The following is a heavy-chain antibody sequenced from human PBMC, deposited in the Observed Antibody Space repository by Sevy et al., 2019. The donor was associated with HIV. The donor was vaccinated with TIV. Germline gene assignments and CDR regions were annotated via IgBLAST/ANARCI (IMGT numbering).Heavy chain of an antibody. CDR1: GFTVSSTY. D-gene: IGHD3-16*01. CDR2: IYSGGST. V-gene: IGHV3-53*01. J-gene: IGHJ3*01. CDR3: ARDTWGGNAFDF. Sequence: GGSLRLSCAASGFTVSSTYMSWVRQAPGKGLEWVSVIYSGGSTYYADSVKGRFTISRDNSKNTLYLQMNSLRAEDTAVYYCARDTWGGNAFDFWGQGTMVTVSS.